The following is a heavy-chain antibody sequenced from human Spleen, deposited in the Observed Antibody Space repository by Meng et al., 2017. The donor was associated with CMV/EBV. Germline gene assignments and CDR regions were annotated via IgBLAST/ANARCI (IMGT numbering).Heavy chain of an antibody. V-gene: IGHV1-18*01. D-gene: IGHD6-19*01. J-gene: IGHJ6*02. CDR3: ARGNIAGAGFSHYYALDV. CDR1: GYTFTSYG. Sequence: ASVKVSCKASGYTFTSYGINWVRQAPGQGLEWMGWISAYNGNTNYAQKFQGRVTMTRDTSTSTAYMELSSLRPEDTAVYYCARGNIAGAGFSHYYALDVWGQGTTVTVSS. CDR2: ISAYNGNT.